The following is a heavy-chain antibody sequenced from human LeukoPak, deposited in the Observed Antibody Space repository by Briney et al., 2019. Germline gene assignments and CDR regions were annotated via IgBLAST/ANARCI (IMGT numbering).Heavy chain of an antibody. V-gene: IGHV4-59*12. CDR1: GGSISSYY. J-gene: IGHJ4*02. D-gene: IGHD4-17*01. CDR3: ARAVDGDYGDY. CDR2: IYYSGST. Sequence: SETLSLTCTVSGGSISSYYWSWIRQPPGKGLEWIGYIYYSGSTNYNPSLKSRVTISVDTSKNQFSLKLSSVTAADTAVYYCARAVDGDYGDYWGQGTLVSVSS.